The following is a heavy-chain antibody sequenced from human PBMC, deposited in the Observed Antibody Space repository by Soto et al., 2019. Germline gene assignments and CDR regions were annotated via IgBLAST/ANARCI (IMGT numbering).Heavy chain of an antibody. CDR1: GYTFSDYY. Sequence: QVQLVESGGDLVKPGGSLRLSCAASGYTFSDYYMSWIRPAPGKGLEWISYIDTSGTKIYYADSVKGRFTITRDNAKNSLYLEMNSLRDEDTAVYYCASHYDMWSGYLSPVDYWGQGTLVTVSS. J-gene: IGHJ4*02. D-gene: IGHD3-3*01. CDR3: ASHYDMWSGYLSPVDY. V-gene: IGHV3-11*01. CDR2: IDTSGTKI.